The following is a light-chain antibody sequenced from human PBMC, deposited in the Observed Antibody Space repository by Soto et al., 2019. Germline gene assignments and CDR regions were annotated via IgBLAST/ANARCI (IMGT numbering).Light chain of an antibody. CDR1: TGAVTSGHF. V-gene: IGLV7-46*01. J-gene: IGLJ1*01. Sequence: QAVVTQEPSLTVSPGGTVTLTCGSSTGAVTSGHFPYWFQLKPGQAPRTLIYDTTNKHSWTPARFSGSLLGGKAALTLSGAQPEDEADDYCFLSYSSVSYVFGTGTKLTVL. CDR2: DTT. CDR3: FLSYSSVSYV.